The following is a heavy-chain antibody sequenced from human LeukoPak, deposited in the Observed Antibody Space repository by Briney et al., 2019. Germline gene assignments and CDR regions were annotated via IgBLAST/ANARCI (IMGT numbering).Heavy chain of an antibody. D-gene: IGHD2-8*01. CDR2: MNPNSGNT. CDR3: ARIGGYCTNGVCYLPSDYYYMDV. J-gene: IGHJ6*03. CDR1: GYTFTSYD. Sequence: ASVKVSCKASGYTFTSYDINWVRQATGQGLEWMGWMNPNSGNTGYAQKFQGRVTMTRNTSISTAYMELGSLRSEDTAVYYCARIGGYCTNGVCYLPSDYYYMDVWGKGTTVTVSS. V-gene: IGHV1-8*01.